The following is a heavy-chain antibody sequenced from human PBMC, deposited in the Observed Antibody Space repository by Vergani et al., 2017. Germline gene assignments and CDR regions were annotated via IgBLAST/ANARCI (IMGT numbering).Heavy chain of an antibody. CDR2: INPNSDAT. CDR1: GYTFTDYY. Sequence: QVQLVQSGAEVKKPGASVKVSCKASGYTFTDYYIHWVRQAPGQGLEWMGWINPNSDATKYAQKFQGWVTMTRDTSISIAYMELSRLRSDDTAVYYCAKEDYYYYGLDVWGQGTTVTVSS. J-gene: IGHJ6*02. V-gene: IGHV1-2*04. CDR3: AKEDYYYYGLDV.